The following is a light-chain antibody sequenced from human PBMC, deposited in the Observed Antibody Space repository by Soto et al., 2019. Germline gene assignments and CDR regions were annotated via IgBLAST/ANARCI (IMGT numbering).Light chain of an antibody. CDR3: LHYGGSPLT. J-gene: IGKJ5*01. Sequence: EIVLTQSPGTLSLSPVERATLSCRASQSVSNNYLAWYQQKPGQAPRLLIYGASNRATGIPDRFSGSGSGTDFTLTIGRLEPGDFAVYYCLHYGGSPLTFGQGTRLEIK. CDR1: QSVSNNY. V-gene: IGKV3-20*01. CDR2: GAS.